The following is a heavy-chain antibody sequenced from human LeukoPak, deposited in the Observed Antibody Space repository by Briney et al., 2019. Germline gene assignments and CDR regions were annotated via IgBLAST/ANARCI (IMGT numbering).Heavy chain of an antibody. CDR2: INPDSGGT. J-gene: IGHJ5*02. Sequence: ASVKVSCKASGYTFTGYYIHWVRQAPGQGPEWMRWINPDSGGTNYAQKFQGRVTMSRDTSISTAYMEVSRLRSDDTAVYCCAREPIVLVPAAIFNWFDPWGQGTLVTVSS. CDR1: GYTFTGYY. CDR3: AREPIVLVPAAIFNWFDP. D-gene: IGHD2-2*02. V-gene: IGHV1-2*02.